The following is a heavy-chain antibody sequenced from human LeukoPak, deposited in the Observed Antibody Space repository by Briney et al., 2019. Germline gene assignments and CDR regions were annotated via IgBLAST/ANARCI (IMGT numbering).Heavy chain of an antibody. Sequence: SETLSLTCTVSGGSISSGSYYWSWIRQPAGKGLEWIGRIYTSGSTNYNPSLKSRVTISVDTSKNQFSLKLSSVTAADTAVYYCASEYYDFWSGYSPFDYWGQGTLVTVSS. CDR3: ASEYYDFWSGYSPFDY. CDR2: IYTSGST. D-gene: IGHD3-3*01. V-gene: IGHV4-61*02. CDR1: GGSISSGSYY. J-gene: IGHJ4*02.